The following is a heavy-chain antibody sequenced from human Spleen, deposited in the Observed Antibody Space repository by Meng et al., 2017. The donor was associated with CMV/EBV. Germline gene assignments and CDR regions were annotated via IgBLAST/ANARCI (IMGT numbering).Heavy chain of an antibody. CDR2: FYSGGST. V-gene: IGHV4-39*07. Sequence: CNVSGGSISSRSYYWGWIRQPPGKGLEWIATFYSGGSTYYNPSLKSRVTISVDTSKNQLSLKLSSVTAADTAVYYCATRKYSSSSFDYWGQGTLVTVSS. J-gene: IGHJ4*02. CDR3: ATRKYSSSSFDY. D-gene: IGHD6-6*01. CDR1: GGSISSRSYY.